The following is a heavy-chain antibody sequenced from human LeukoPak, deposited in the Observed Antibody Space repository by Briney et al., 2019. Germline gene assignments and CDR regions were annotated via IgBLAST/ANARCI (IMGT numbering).Heavy chain of an antibody. Sequence: TSQTLSLTCTVSGGSISSGGYYWSWIRQHPGKGLEWIGYIYYSGSTYYNPSLKSRVTISVDTSKNQFSLKLSSVTAADTAVYYCARHQLLHRSPYNWFDPWGQGTLVTVSS. CDR2: IYYSGST. CDR3: ARHQLLHRSPYNWFDP. CDR1: GGSISSGGYY. D-gene: IGHD2-2*02. J-gene: IGHJ5*02. V-gene: IGHV4-31*03.